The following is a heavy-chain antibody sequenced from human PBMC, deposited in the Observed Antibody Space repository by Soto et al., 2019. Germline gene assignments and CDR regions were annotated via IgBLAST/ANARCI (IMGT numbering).Heavy chain of an antibody. CDR1: GGSINNANYF. J-gene: IGHJ6*02. D-gene: IGHD2-15*01. Sequence: QVRLEESGPGLVKPSQTLSLICTVSGGSINNANYFWSWIRHHPDNGLEWIGYIYYSGSTRYNPSLKSRVTMSRDTSKNHFSMTLNSVTAGDTAVYFCARDDDYGGSRGGMDVWGRGTTVTVAS. CDR3: ARDDDYGGSRGGMDV. V-gene: IGHV4-31*03. CDR2: IYYSGST.